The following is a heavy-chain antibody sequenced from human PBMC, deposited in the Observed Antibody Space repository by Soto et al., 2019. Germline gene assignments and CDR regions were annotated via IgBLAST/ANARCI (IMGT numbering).Heavy chain of an antibody. CDR3: ARGGGNFGQYFDL. J-gene: IGHJ2*01. CDR1: GGSISKSRW. CDR2: IYHTGST. Sequence: QVQLQESGPGLVKPSGTLSLTCVVFGGSISKSRWWNWVRQPPGKGLEWIGEIYHTGSTNNKPSLKSRVTISVDMSKNQFSLNLKSVTAADTAVYYCARGGGNFGQYFDLWGRGTLVTVSS. D-gene: IGHD2-21*01. V-gene: IGHV4-4*02.